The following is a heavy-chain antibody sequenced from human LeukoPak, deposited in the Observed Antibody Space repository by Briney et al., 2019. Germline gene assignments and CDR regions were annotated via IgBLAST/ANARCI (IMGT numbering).Heavy chain of an antibody. CDR3: ARDKGIQPNDY. J-gene: IGHJ4*02. V-gene: IGHV3-7*01. CDR1: GFTFSSYW. Sequence: TGGSLRLSCAASGFTFSSYWMSWVRQAPGKGLEWVANIKQDGSEKFYVDSVKGRFTISRDNAKNSLYLQMNGLRAEDTAVYYCARDKGIQPNDYWGQGTLVTVSS. CDR2: IKQDGSEK. D-gene: IGHD5-18*01.